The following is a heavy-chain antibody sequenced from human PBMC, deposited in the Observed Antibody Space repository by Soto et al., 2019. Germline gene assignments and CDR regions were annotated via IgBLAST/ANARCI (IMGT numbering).Heavy chain of an antibody. CDR3: ARDVGYHYDGSPSGQFDF. J-gene: IGHJ4*02. Sequence: QVELQESGPGLVKPSGNLSLTCVVSGNSISTTNWWSWVRQSPGKGLVWIGEIYHSGSTNYNPSLQSRVTISIDTSTNHFSLKLRSVTAADTAVYYCARDVGYHYDGSPSGQFDFWGQGTLVTVSS. CDR2: IYHSGST. D-gene: IGHD3-22*01. V-gene: IGHV4-4*02. CDR1: GNSISTTNW.